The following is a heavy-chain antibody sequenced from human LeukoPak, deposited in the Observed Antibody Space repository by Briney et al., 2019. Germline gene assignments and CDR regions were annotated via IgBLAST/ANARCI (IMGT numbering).Heavy chain of an antibody. D-gene: IGHD1-26*01. CDR1: GFTVSSNY. V-gene: IGHV3-7*01. J-gene: IGHJ4*02. Sequence: GGSLRLSCAASGFTVSSNYMSWVRQAPGKGLEWVANIKQDGSEKLYVESVKGRFTISRDNAKNSLYLQMNSLRAEDTAVYYCARDVMAGAPGADYWGQGTLVTVSS. CDR3: ARDVMAGAPGADY. CDR2: IKQDGSEK.